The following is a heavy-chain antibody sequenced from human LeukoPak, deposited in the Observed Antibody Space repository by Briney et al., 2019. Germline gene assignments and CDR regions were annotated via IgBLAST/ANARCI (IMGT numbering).Heavy chain of an antibody. CDR3: ARYPLYCGGDCYLDY. V-gene: IGHV4-31*03. J-gene: IGHJ4*02. CDR1: GGSISSGGHY. CDR2: IYYTGST. Sequence: SQTLSLTCTVSGGSISSGGHYWSWIRQHPGKGLEWISYIYYTGSTYYNPSLQSRHTISVNTSNNQFSLNLASVTSADTAVYYCARYPLYCGGDCYLDYWGQGTLVTASS. D-gene: IGHD2-21*02.